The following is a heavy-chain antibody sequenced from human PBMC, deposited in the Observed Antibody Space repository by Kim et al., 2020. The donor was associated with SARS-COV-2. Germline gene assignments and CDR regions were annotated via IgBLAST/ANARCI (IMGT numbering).Heavy chain of an antibody. CDR3: ARERGGITMVRGEEDYFDY. CDR1: GGSISSGGYY. V-gene: IGHV4-31*03. J-gene: IGHJ4*02. D-gene: IGHD3-10*01. CDR2: IYYSGST. Sequence: SETLSLTCTVSGGSISSGGYYWSWIRQHPGKGLEWIGYIYYSGSTYYNPSLKSRVTISGDTSKNQFSLKLSSVTAADTAVYYCARERGGITMVRGEEDYFDYWGQGTLVTVSS.